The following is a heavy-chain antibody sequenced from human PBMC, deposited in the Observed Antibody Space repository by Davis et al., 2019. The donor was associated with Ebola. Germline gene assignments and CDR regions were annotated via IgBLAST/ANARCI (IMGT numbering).Heavy chain of an antibody. CDR1: GYTLSSHA. J-gene: IGHJ4*02. Sequence: AASVKVSCKASGYTLSSHAINWVRQAPGQGPEWMGWINTNTGNPSYARGFTGRFVFSLDTSVSTAYLQISTLKAEDTAVYYCANLYGGPPVQEYWGQGTLVTVSS. CDR2: INTNTGNP. CDR3: ANLYGGPPVQEY. D-gene: IGHD4-17*01. V-gene: IGHV7-4-1*02.